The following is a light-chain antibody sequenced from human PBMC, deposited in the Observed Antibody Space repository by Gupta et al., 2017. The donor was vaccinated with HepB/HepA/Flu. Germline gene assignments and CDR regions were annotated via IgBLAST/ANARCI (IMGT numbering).Light chain of an antibody. CDR3: LLSYRGVGI. CDR1: TGPVTSGHD. J-gene: IGLJ2*01. Sequence: QAVVTHEPSLTVSPGGTVTLTCGSSTGPVTSGHDPYWFQQKPGQAPKTRMYHTHKKHSWTPARFYSALLAGSAATLRYGARPEEDADDYCLLSYRGVGIFGGGTKLTVL. V-gene: IGLV7-46*01. CDR2: HTH.